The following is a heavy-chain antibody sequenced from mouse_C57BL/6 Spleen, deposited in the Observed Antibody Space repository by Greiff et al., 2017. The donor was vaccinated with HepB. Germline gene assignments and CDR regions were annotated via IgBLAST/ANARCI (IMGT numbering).Heavy chain of an antibody. CDR1: GYAFSSSW. J-gene: IGHJ2*01. D-gene: IGHD2-4*01. CDR2: IYPGDGDT. CDR3: ARSVDYDAFDY. V-gene: IGHV1-82*01. Sequence: QVQLQQSGPELVKPGASVKISCKASGYAFSSSWMNWVKQRPGKGLEWIGRIYPGDGDTNYNGKFKGKATLTADKSSSPAYMQRSSLTSEDSAFYFWARSVDYDAFDYWGQGTTLTVSS.